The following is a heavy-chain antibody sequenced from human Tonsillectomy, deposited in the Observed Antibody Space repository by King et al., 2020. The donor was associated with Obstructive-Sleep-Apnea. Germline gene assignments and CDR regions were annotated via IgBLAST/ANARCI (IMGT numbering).Heavy chain of an antibody. CDR3: ARAYDSSGYYYVQAPWFDP. V-gene: IGHV2-26*01. CDR2: IFSNDEK. CDR1: GFSLSNARMG. Sequence: LTLKESGPVLVKPTETLTLTCTVSGFSLSNARMGVSWIRQPPGKALEWLAHIFSNDEKSYSTSLKSRLTISKDTSKSQVVLTMTNMDPVDTATYSCARAYDSSGYYYVQAPWFDPWGQGTLVTVSS. D-gene: IGHD3-22*01. J-gene: IGHJ5*02.